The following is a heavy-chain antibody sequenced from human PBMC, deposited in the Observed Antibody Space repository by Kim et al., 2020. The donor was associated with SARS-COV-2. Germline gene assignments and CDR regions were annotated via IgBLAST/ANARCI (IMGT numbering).Heavy chain of an antibody. J-gene: IGHJ4*02. CDR2: LYSGGTT. CDR1: GFTVSSNY. D-gene: IGHD2-15*01. V-gene: IGHV3-53*01. CDR3: ASRRSGGRDFDY. Sequence: GGSLRLSCAASGFTVSSNYMSWVRQAPGKGLEWVSILYSGGTTYYADSVKDRFTISRDNSKNTLYLQLNSLKAEDTAVYYCASRRSGGRDFDYWGQGTLVTVSS.